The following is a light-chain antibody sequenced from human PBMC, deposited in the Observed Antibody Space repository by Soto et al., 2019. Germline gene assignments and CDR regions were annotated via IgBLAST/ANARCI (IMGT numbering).Light chain of an antibody. CDR2: GNS. J-gene: IGLJ3*02. V-gene: IGLV1-40*01. CDR3: QSYDSSLSGWV. CDR1: SSNIGAVYD. Sequence: QSVLTQPPSVSGAPGQRVTISCTESSSNIGAVYDVHWYQQLPGTAPKLLIYGNSNRPSGVPDRFSGSKSGTSASLAITGLQAEDEADYYCQSYDSSLSGWVFGGGTKLTV.